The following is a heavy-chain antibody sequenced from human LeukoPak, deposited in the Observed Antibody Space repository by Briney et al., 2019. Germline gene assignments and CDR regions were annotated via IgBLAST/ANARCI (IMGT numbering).Heavy chain of an antibody. Sequence: GGALRLSCAASGVTFSSYAMSWVRQAPGKGLEWVSAISGSGGSTYYADSVKGGFTITRDNPKNTLYLQMNSLRAEDTAVYYCAKGDTYYYDSSGSSFDYWGQGTLVTVSS. CDR1: GVTFSSYA. J-gene: IGHJ4*02. CDR2: ISGSGGST. D-gene: IGHD3-22*01. CDR3: AKGDTYYYDSSGSSFDY. V-gene: IGHV3-23*01.